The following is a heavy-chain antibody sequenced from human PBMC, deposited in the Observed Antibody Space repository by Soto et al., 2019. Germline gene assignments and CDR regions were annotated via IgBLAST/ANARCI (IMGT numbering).Heavy chain of an antibody. CDR3: ARAGAYYYDSSGYYPPFNY. CDR1: GGTFSSYA. Sequence: SVKVSCKASGGTFSSYAISWVRQAPGQGLEWMGGIIPIFGTANYAQKFQGRVTITADKSTSTAYMELSSLRSEDTAVYYCARAGAYYYDSSGYYPPFNYWGQGTLVTVSS. CDR2: IIPIFGTA. J-gene: IGHJ4*02. D-gene: IGHD3-22*01. V-gene: IGHV1-69*06.